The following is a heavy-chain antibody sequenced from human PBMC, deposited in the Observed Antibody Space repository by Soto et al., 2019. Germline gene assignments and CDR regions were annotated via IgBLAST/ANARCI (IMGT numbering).Heavy chain of an antibody. D-gene: IGHD2-2*01. CDR3: AKDNCISTSCYRLYNWFDP. V-gene: IGHV3-30*18. CDR1: GFTFSSYG. Sequence: QVQLVESGGGVVQPGRSLRLSCAASGFTFSSYGMHWVRQAPGKGLEWVAGISYGGSNKYYADSVKGRFTISRDNSKNTLYLHRNNLRAEDTAVYYCAKDNCISTSCYRLYNWFDPWGQGTLVTVSS. J-gene: IGHJ5*02. CDR2: ISYGGSNK.